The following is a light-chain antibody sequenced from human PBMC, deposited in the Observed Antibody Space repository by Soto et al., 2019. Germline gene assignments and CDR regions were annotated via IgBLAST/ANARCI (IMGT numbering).Light chain of an antibody. J-gene: IGKJ4*01. V-gene: IGKV3-15*01. CDR1: HRVSSY. CDR3: QQYNNWPLT. Sequence: ERVMTQSPGTLSLSPGERATLSCRASHRVSSYLAWYQQKPGQAPRLLIYGASTRATGIPARFSGSGSGTEFTLTISSLQSEDFAVYYCQQYNNWPLTFGAGTKVDIK. CDR2: GAS.